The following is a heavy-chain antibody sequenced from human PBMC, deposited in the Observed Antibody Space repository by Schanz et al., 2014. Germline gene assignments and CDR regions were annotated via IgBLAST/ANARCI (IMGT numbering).Heavy chain of an antibody. Sequence: EVHLLESGGGLVQPGGSLRLSCAASEFTFSTDAMSWVRQAPGKGLEWLSVISASGGDTYYADSVKGRFTISRDNSKNTLYLQMKSLRAEDTAVYYCARVKYCTITRCYRTETEGIYYMDVWGKGTTXTVSS. V-gene: IGHV3-23*01. J-gene: IGHJ6*03. CDR1: EFTFSTDA. CDR2: ISASGGDT. CDR3: ARVKYCTITRCYRTETEGIYYMDV. D-gene: IGHD2-2*01.